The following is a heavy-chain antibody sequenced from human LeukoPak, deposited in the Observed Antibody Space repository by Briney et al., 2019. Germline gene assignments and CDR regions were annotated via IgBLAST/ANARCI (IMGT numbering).Heavy chain of an antibody. V-gene: IGHV4-59*08. Sequence: SETLSLTCTVSGGSISSYDWSWIRQPPGKGLEWIGYIYYSGSTNYNPSLKSRVTISVDMSKNQFSLKLSSVTAADTAVYYFVTTMTTRYYFDYWGQGTLVTVSS. CDR3: VTTMTTRYYFDY. CDR1: GGSISSYD. J-gene: IGHJ4*02. D-gene: IGHD4-11*01. CDR2: IYYSGST.